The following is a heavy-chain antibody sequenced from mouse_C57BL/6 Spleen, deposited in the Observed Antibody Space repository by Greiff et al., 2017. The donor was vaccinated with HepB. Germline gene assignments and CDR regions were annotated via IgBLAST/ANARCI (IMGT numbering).Heavy chain of an antibody. D-gene: IGHD1-1*01. CDR2: ISSGSSTI. J-gene: IGHJ4*01. CDR3: ARALLLRGAMDY. Sequence: EVKLMESGGGLVKPGGSLKLSCAASGFTFSDYGMHWVRQAPEKGLEWVAYISSGSSTIYYADTVKGRFTISRDNAKNTLFLQMTSLRSEDTAMYYCARALLLRGAMDYWGQGTSVTVSS. CDR1: GFTFSDYG. V-gene: IGHV5-17*01.